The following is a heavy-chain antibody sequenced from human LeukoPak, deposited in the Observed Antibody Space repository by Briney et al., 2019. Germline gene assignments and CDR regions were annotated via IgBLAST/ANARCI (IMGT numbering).Heavy chain of an antibody. CDR1: GGCISSGGNY. V-gene: IGHV4-31*03. D-gene: IGHD3-22*01. CDR3: AREKTAYYYDSSGYSEGAFDI. Sequence: SETLSLTCTVSGGCISSGGNYWSWIRQHPGKGLEWIGYIYYSGNTQHNPSLKSRITISIDTSKSRFSLKLSSVTAADTAVYYCAREKTAYYYDSSGYSEGAFDIWGQGTMVTVSS. CDR2: IYYSGNT. J-gene: IGHJ3*02.